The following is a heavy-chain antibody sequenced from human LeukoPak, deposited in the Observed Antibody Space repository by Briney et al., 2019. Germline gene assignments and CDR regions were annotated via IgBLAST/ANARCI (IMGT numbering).Heavy chain of an antibody. CDR3: ARVPRYSNPTDNWFDP. CDR1: GFTFSSYW. D-gene: IGHD4-11*01. V-gene: IGHV3-7*01. J-gene: IGHJ5*02. Sequence: PGGSLRLSCAATGFTFSSYWMSWVRQAPGKGLKWVANIKQDGSEKYYVDSVKGRFTISRDNAKNSLYLQMNSLRAEDTAVYYCARVPRYSNPTDNWFDPWGQGTLVTVSS. CDR2: IKQDGSEK.